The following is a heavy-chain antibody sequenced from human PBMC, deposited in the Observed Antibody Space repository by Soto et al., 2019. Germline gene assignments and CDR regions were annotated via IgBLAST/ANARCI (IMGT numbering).Heavy chain of an antibody. D-gene: IGHD3-22*01. CDR1: GFTFSSYW. J-gene: IGHJ3*02. CDR2: ITSDGSST. CDR3: ARDGPVVASIGYSIFDAFDS. Sequence: LRLSCAACGFTFSSYWVHWVRQAPGKGLVWVSRITSDGSSTSYADSVEGRFTISRDNANNALYLPMNSLRAADMAVYYCARDGPVVASIGYSIFDAFDSWGQGTMITVSS. V-gene: IGHV3-74*01.